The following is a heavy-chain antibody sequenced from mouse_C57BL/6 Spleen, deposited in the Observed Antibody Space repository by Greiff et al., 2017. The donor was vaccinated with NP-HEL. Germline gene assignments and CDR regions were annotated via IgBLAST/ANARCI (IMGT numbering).Heavy chain of an antibody. CDR3: ARTYDYDKGYAMDC. CDR1: GFTFTDYY. CDR2: IDPEDGDT. D-gene: IGHD2-4*01. V-gene: IGHV14-2*01. J-gene: IGHJ4*01. Sequence: VQLQQSGAELVKPGASVKLSCTASGFTFTDYYMHWVKQRPEQGLEWIGRIDPEDGDTKYAPKFQGKATITADTSSNTAYLQLSSLTSEDTAVYYCARTYDYDKGYAMDCWGQGTSVTVA.